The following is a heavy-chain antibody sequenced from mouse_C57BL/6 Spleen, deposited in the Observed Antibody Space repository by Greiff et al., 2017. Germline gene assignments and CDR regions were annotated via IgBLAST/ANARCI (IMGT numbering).Heavy chain of an antibody. Sequence: QVQLQQSGPELVKPGASVKISCKASGYAFSSSWMNWVKQRPGKGLEWIGRIYPGDGDTNYNGKFKGKATLAADKSSSTAYMQLSSLTSEDSAVYFCARRGGYDRWYFDVWGTGTTVTVSS. CDR2: IYPGDGDT. V-gene: IGHV1-82*01. CDR1: GYAFSSSW. J-gene: IGHJ1*03. D-gene: IGHD2-2*01. CDR3: ARRGGYDRWYFDV.